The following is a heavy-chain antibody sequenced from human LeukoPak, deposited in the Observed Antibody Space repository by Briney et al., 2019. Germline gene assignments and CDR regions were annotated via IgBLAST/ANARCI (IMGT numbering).Heavy chain of an antibody. J-gene: IGHJ6*03. CDR3: ARGLRRAYYYMDV. V-gene: IGHV3-7*03. Sequence: GGSLRLSCLASGFTFSSYWMTWVRQAPGKGLEWVANIKEDGSEKKYVDSVKGRFTISRDDSKNSLYLQMNSLKTEDTAVYYCARGLRRAYYYMDVWGKGTTVTISS. CDR1: GFTFSSYW. D-gene: IGHD4/OR15-4a*01. CDR2: IKEDGSEK.